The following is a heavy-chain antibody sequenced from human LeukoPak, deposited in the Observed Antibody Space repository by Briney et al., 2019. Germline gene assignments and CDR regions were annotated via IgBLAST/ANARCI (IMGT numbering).Heavy chain of an antibody. CDR3: AREVYYYDSSGYRDY. V-gene: IGHV1-69*05. Sequence: ASVKVSCKASGGTFGSYAISWVRQAPGQGLEWMGRIIPIFGTANYAQKFQGRVTITTDESTSTAYMELSSLRSEDTAVYYCAREVYYYDSSGYRDYWGQGTLVTVSS. J-gene: IGHJ4*02. D-gene: IGHD3-22*01. CDR2: IIPIFGTA. CDR1: GGTFGSYA.